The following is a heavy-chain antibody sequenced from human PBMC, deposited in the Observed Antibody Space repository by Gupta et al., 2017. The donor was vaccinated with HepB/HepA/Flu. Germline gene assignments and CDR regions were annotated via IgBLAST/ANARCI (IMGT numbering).Heavy chain of an antibody. D-gene: IGHD6-6*01. V-gene: IGHV3-48*04. CDR2: ITGGSNSI. CDR1: GFDFNIYS. CDR3: ATSFRGYFNY. J-gene: IGHJ4*02. Sequence: EVQLVESGGGLAQSGGSLRLSCVASGFDFNIYSLNWVRPAPGKGLGWVSYITGGSNSIYYGDSVKGRFTISRDNAKNSLYLQMNSLRVEDTAVYYCATSFRGYFNYWGQGTLVTVSS.